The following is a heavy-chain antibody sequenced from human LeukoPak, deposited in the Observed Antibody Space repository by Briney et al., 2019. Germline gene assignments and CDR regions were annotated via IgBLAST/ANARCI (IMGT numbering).Heavy chain of an antibody. CDR3: ARSYCTSTSCYDWFDP. Sequence: ASVKVYCKASGYTFTSYDINWVRQATGQGLEWMGWMNPNSGNTGYAQKFQGRVTMTRNTSISTAYMELSSLRSEDTAVYYCARSYCTSTSCYDWFDPWGQGTLVTVSS. D-gene: IGHD2-2*01. CDR1: GYTFTSYD. J-gene: IGHJ5*02. V-gene: IGHV1-8*01. CDR2: MNPNSGNT.